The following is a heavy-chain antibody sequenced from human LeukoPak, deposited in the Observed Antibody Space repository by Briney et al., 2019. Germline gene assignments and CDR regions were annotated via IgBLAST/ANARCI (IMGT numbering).Heavy chain of an antibody. CDR3: ARAVAGDDAFDI. CDR1: GGSISSYY. V-gene: IGHV4-59*12. J-gene: IGHJ3*02. CDR2: IYYSGST. D-gene: IGHD6-19*01. Sequence: ASETLSLTCTVSGGSISSYYWSWIRQPPGKGLEWIGYIYYSGSTNYNPSLKSRVTISVDTSKNQSSLKLSSVTAADTAVYYCARAVAGDDAFDIWGQGTMVTVSS.